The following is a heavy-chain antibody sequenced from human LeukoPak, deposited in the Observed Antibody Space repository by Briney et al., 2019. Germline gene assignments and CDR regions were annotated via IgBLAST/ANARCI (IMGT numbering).Heavy chain of an antibody. D-gene: IGHD2-2*02. Sequence: GGSLRLSCAASGFTFSSYGMHWVRQAPGKGLEWVAVISYDGSNKYYADSVKGRFTISRDNSKNTLYLQMNSLRAEDTAVYYCAKGRYCSSTSCYTLDYWGQGTLVTVSS. CDR1: GFTFSSYG. CDR3: AKGRYCSSTSCYTLDY. CDR2: ISYDGSNK. J-gene: IGHJ4*02. V-gene: IGHV3-30*18.